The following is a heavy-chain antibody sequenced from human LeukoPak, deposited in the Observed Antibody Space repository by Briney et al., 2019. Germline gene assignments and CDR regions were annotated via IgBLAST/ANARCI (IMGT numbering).Heavy chain of an antibody. CDR3: AKDLAAAGWAGHNAFDI. J-gene: IGHJ3*02. CDR2: ISARGDGA. V-gene: IGHV3-23*01. Sequence: AGGSLRLSCAASGFTFSTYPMGWVRQAPGKGLEWVSGISARGDGAYYAGSVKGRFTISRDNSKNMVYLQMNSLRAEDTAVYYCAKDLAAAGWAGHNAFDIWGQGTMVTVSS. CDR1: GFTFSTYP. D-gene: IGHD6-13*01.